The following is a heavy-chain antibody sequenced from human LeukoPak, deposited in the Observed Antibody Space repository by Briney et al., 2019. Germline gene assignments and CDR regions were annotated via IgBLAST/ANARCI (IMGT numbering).Heavy chain of an antibody. V-gene: IGHV3-21*01. CDR3: ARDRGYSSTDY. J-gene: IGHJ4*02. D-gene: IGHD2-15*01. Sequence: GGSLRLSCAASGFTFSSYSMNWVRQAPGEGLAWVSSISSSSSYIYYADSVKGRFTISRDNAKNSLYLQMNSLRAEDTAVYYCARDRGYSSTDYWGQGTLVTVSS. CDR2: ISSSSSYI. CDR1: GFTFSSYS.